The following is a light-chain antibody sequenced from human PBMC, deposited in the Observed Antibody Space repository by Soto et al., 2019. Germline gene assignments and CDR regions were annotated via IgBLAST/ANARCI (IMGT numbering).Light chain of an antibody. V-gene: IGKV3-20*01. Sequence: EVVLTQSPGTLSLSPGERATLSCRASQSVASSLLAWYQQKPGQAPRLLIYGASSRATGSPDMFSGSGSGTDFTLTMSRLDPEDFAVYYCQQYGSSPITFGQGTRLEIK. CDR3: QQYGSSPIT. CDR2: GAS. CDR1: QSVASSL. J-gene: IGKJ5*01.